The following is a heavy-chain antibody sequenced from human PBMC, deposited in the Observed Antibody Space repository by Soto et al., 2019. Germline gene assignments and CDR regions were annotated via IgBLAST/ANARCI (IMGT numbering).Heavy chain of an antibody. Sequence: AEALSLTCSVSGGSISSYYCSWGRQAPGEGVEGVGCIYYSGSTNYNRSLRRRVTISVETYKKQFTLKLSAVTAADTAGYYCERDIAGANLFFDFWGQGTLVTVSS. CDR2: IYYSGST. CDR1: GGSISSYY. J-gene: IGHJ4*02. D-gene: IGHD1-26*01. CDR3: ERDIAGANLFFDF. V-gene: IGHV4-59*01.